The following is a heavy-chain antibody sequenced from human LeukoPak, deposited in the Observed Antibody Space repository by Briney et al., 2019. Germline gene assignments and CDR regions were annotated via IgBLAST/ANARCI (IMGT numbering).Heavy chain of an antibody. J-gene: IGHJ4*02. CDR2: VNSDGKTT. CDR3: AKDNPIEEVPGLGPGQ. CDR1: GFTFSNSW. D-gene: IGHD2-2*01. V-gene: IGHV3-74*01. Sequence: GGSLRLSCVASGFTFSNSWMHWVRQAPGKGLVWVSRVNSDGKTTTYADSVKGRFTISRDNAQNTLYLQMNSLRAEDSAVYYCAKDNPIEEVPGLGPGQWGQGTLVTVSS.